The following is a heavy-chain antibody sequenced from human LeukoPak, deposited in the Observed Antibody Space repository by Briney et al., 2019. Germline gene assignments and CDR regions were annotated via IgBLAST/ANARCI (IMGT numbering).Heavy chain of an antibody. J-gene: IGHJ4*02. D-gene: IGHD3-16*01. Sequence: SETLSLTCTVSGASISDYYWGWIRQPPGKGLEWIGHIYSVGSPTCSPSLMSRVSISVDTSKNQFSLELSSVTAADTAVYYCARRFRTGGNLHHDAYDVWGQGTLVTVSS. CDR2: IYSVGSP. CDR3: ARRFRTGGNLHHDAYDV. CDR1: GASISDYY. V-gene: IGHV4-4*09.